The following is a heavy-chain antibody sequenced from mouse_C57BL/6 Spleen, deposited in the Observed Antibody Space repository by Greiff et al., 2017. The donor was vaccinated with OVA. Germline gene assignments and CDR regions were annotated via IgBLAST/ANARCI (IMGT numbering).Heavy chain of an antibody. Sequence: QVQLQQPGAELVKPGASVKLSCKASGYTFTSYWMHWVKQRPGRGLEWIGRIGPNSGGTKYNEKFKSKATLTVDKPSSTAYMQRSSLTSEDAAVYYCAREEAYARDYWGQGTSVTVSS. CDR2: IGPNSGGT. CDR1: GYTFTSYW. V-gene: IGHV1-72*01. J-gene: IGHJ4*01. CDR3: AREEAYARDY.